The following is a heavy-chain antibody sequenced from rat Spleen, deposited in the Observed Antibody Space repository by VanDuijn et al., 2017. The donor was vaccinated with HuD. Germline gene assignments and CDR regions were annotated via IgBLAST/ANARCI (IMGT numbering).Heavy chain of an antibody. CDR1: GLSLTSNC. Sequence: VQLKESGPGLVQPSQTLSLTCTVSGLSLTSNCVSWIRQPPGKGLEWMGYISYSGTTGYNPSLKSRISITRDTSKNQFFLQLNSITADDTATYYCARLTYYGYTYEYFDYWGQGVMVTVSS. V-gene: IGHV3-1*01. CDR2: ISYSGTT. CDR3: ARLTYYGYTYEYFDY. J-gene: IGHJ2*01. D-gene: IGHD1-9*01.